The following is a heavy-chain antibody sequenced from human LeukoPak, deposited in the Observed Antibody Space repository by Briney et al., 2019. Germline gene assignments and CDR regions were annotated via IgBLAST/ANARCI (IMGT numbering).Heavy chain of an antibody. Sequence: ASVKVSCKASGYTFTSYYMHWERQAPGQGLEWMGIINPSGGSTSYAQKFQGRVTMTRNTSTSTVYMELSSLRSEDTAVYYCAFSGSYYGGVDYWGQGTLVTVSS. D-gene: IGHD1-26*01. CDR3: AFSGSYYGGVDY. CDR1: GYTFTSYY. J-gene: IGHJ4*02. V-gene: IGHV1-46*01. CDR2: INPSGGST.